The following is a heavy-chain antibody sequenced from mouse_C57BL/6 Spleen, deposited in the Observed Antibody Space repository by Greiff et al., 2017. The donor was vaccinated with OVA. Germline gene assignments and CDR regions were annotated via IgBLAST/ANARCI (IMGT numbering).Heavy chain of an antibody. J-gene: IGHJ1*03. CDR1: GYTFTSYT. V-gene: IGHV1-4*01. D-gene: IGHD1-1*01. CDR2: INPSSGYT. CDR3: ARGYGSSYEYFDV. Sequence: VKLMESGAELARPGASVKMSCKASGYTFTSYTMHWVKQRPGQGLEWIGYINPSSGYTKYNQKFKDKATLTADKSSSTAYMQLSSLTSEDSAVYYCARGYGSSYEYFDVWGTGTTVTVSS.